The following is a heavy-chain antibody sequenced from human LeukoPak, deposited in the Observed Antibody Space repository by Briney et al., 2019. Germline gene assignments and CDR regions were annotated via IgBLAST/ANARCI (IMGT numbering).Heavy chain of an antibody. D-gene: IGHD1-26*01. CDR2: ISSSGSTI. V-gene: IGHV3-11*01. CDR3: ARVVVGAIPYYFDY. J-gene: IGHJ4*02. Sequence: NPGGSLRLSCAASGFNFSDYYMSWIRQAPGKGLEWVSYISSSGSTIYYADSVKGRFTISRDNAKNSLYLQMNSLRAEDTAVYYCARVVVGAIPYYFDYWGQGTLVTVSS. CDR1: GFNFSDYY.